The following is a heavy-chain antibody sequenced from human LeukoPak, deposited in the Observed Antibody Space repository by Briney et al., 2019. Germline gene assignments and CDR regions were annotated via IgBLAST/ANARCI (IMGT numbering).Heavy chain of an antibody. D-gene: IGHD3-22*01. J-gene: IGHJ4*02. CDR1: GGSISSSSYY. CDR2: IYYSGST. CDR3: AGGHDSSGYSFDY. Sequence: PSETLFLTCTVSGGSISSSSYYWGWIRQPPGKGLEWIGSIYYSGSTYYNPSLKSRVTISVDTSKNQFSLKLSSVTAADTAVYYCAGGHDSSGYSFDYWGQGTLVTVSS. V-gene: IGHV4-39*01.